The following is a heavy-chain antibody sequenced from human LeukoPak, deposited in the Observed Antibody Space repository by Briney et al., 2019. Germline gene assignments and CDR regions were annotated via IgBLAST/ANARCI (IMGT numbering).Heavy chain of an antibody. V-gene: IGHV3-7*03. Sequence: GGSLRLSCAASGFTFSSYWMSWVRQAPGRGLEWVANIKQDGSDRYYVDSVKGRFTISRDNAKTLLYLQINSLRAEDTAVYYCAREPSGDYFDYWGQGTLVTVSS. CDR3: AREPSGDYFDY. J-gene: IGHJ4*02. CDR1: GFTFSSYW. D-gene: IGHD4-17*01. CDR2: IKQDGSDR.